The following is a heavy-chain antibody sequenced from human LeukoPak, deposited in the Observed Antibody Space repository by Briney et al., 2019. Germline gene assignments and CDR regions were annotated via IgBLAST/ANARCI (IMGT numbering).Heavy chain of an antibody. CDR3: ARRTMSAFDS. D-gene: IGHD5-24*01. Sequence: GGSLRLSCTASGFTFRTYAMNWVRQAPGKGLEWLSGISGSGNGTYYADSVKGRFTISGDNSKNMVYLQMNSLTVEDAATYYCARRTMSAFDSWGQGTLLIVSS. V-gene: IGHV3-23*01. J-gene: IGHJ4*02. CDR2: ISGSGNGT. CDR1: GFTFRTYA.